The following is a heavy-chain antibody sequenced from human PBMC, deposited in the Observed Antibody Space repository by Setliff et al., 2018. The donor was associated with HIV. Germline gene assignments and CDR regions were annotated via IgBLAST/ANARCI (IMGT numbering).Heavy chain of an antibody. CDR3: ARSSYYDVNSPFDY. CDR2: AIPMLGIA. D-gene: IGHD3-16*01. V-gene: IGHV1-69*10. Sequence: GASVKVSRKASGGTFSSYVINWVRQAPGQGLEWMGGAIPMLGIANHVHKFQGRVTITADKSTSTAYMELNSLRSEDTAVYYCARSSYYDVNSPFDYWGQGTRVTVSS. CDR1: GGTFSSYV. J-gene: IGHJ4*02.